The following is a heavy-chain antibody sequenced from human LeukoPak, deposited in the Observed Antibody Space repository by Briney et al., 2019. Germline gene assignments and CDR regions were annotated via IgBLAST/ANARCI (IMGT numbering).Heavy chain of an antibody. CDR3: ARNPYGSGIFHF. CDR1: GYTFTNYD. Sequence: ASVKVSCKASGYTFTNYDINWVRQATGQGLEWMGWMTPNSGNTGYAQKFQGRITLTRDTSISTAYMELSSLGSEDTAVYYCARNPYGSGIFHFWGQGTLVTVSS. V-gene: IGHV1-8*01. D-gene: IGHD3-10*01. J-gene: IGHJ4*02. CDR2: MTPNSGNT.